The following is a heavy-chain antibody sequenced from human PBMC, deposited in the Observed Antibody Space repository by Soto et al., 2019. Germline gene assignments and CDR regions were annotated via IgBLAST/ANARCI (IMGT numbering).Heavy chain of an antibody. CDR2: INHSGST. CDR1: GGSFSGYY. V-gene: IGHV4-34*01. CDR3: ASSVVPAAGWFDP. Sequence: QVQLQQWGAGLLKPSETLSLTCAVYGGSFSGYYWSWIRQPPGKGLEWIGEINHSGSTNYNPSLKSRVTISVDTSKNQFSLKLRSVTAADTAVYYCASSVVPAAGWFDPWGQGTLVTVSS. J-gene: IGHJ5*02. D-gene: IGHD2-2*01.